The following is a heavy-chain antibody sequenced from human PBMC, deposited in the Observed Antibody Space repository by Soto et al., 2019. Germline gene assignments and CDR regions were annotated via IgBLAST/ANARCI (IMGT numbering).Heavy chain of an antibody. CDR1: GFTFNNYA. D-gene: IGHD5-18*01. V-gene: IGHV3-30-3*01. Sequence: QVQLVESGGGVVQPGRSLRLSCAASGFTFNNYAIHWVRQAPGKGLELVAFISYDGSSNYYADSVTGRFTISRENSRNTLYLQMNSLRAEDTAVYYCARGDGYIYGNTFDSWGQGTLVTVSS. CDR3: ARGDGYIYGNTFDS. J-gene: IGHJ4*02. CDR2: ISYDGSSN.